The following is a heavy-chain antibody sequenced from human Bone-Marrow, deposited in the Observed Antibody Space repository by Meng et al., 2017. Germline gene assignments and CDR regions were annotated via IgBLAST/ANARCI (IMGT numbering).Heavy chain of an antibody. V-gene: IGHV3-7*01. CDR3: ARGIAAAYDY. Sequence: GGSLRLSCAVSGFTFSSYWMSWVRQAPGKGLEWVANIKQDGSEKYYVDSVKGRFTISRDNAKNSLYLQMNSLRAEDTAVYYCARGIAAAYDYWGQGTLVTVSS. CDR2: IKQDGSEK. J-gene: IGHJ4*02. D-gene: IGHD6-13*01. CDR1: GFTFSSYW.